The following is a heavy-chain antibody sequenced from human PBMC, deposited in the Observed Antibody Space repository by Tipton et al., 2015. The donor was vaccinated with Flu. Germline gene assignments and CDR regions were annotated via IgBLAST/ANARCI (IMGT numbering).Heavy chain of an antibody. CDR1: GFTFSNYW. Sequence: SLRLSCAASGFTFSNYWMHWVRQAPGKGLEWVANIKQDGSEIYYVDSVKGRFTISRDNAKNSLYLQMISLRAEDTAVYYCARGGPMGVDWGQGTLVTVSS. J-gene: IGHJ4*02. D-gene: IGHD3-3*01. V-gene: IGHV3-7*03. CDR2: IKQDGSEI. CDR3: ARGGPMGVD.